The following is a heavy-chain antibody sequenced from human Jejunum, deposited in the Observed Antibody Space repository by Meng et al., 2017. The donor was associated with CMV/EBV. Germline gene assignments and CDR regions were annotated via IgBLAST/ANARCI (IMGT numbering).Heavy chain of an antibody. CDR1: VSSRDVP. Sequence: VSSRDVPWAWIMQSPSGGLEWLGRTYYRSKWYNDYAQSVKGRISVTPDTSKNQFSLELNSVSPADAAVYYCVTRSKFNLVWSFDIWGQGTTVTVSS. CDR2: TYYRSKWYN. CDR3: VTRSKFNLVWSFDI. D-gene: IGHD6-6*01. J-gene: IGHJ3*02. V-gene: IGHV6-1*01.